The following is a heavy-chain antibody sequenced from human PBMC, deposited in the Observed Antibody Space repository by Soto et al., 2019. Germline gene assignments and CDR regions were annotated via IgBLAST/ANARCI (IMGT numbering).Heavy chain of an antibody. V-gene: IGHV1-69*01. CDR2: IIPIHDTI. CDR1: GGTFSNYA. J-gene: IGHJ4*02. CDR3: ARDRRDGYNPFDY. D-gene: IGHD5-12*01. Sequence: QVHLVQSGAEVKKPGSSVKVSCKASGGTFSNYAINWVRQAPGQGLEWMGGIIPIHDTIDYARKFRGRVTISADESTGTAYMELSSLRSEDTAIYYCARDRRDGYNPFDYWGQGTLVTVSS.